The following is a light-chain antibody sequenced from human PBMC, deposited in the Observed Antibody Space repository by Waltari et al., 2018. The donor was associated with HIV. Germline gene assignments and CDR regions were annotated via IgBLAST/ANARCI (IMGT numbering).Light chain of an antibody. CDR3: QVWDSSSDHVL. J-gene: IGLJ2*01. CDR1: NTERHT. CDR2: YDS. V-gene: IGLV3-21*04. Sequence: SSVLTQQPSVSVATGETALLTSGGINTERHTEHWYQQKAGQAPMLLLYYDSDRPPGIPERFSGSNSGNTATLTISRVGDGDEADYYCQVWDSSSDHVLFGGVTKLTVL.